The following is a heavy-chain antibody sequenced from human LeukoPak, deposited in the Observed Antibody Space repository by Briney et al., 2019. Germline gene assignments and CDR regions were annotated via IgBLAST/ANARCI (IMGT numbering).Heavy chain of an antibody. Sequence: SETLSLTCTVSGGSISSGDYYWSWIRQPPGEGLEWIGYIYYSGSTYYNPSLKSRVTISVDTSKNQSSPKLSPVTAADPAVYYCARGGAANLADYWGPGTVVTVSS. CDR3: ARGGAANLADY. D-gene: IGHD4/OR15-4a*01. CDR1: GGSISSGDYY. J-gene: IGHJ4*02. V-gene: IGHV4-30-4*01. CDR2: IYYSGST.